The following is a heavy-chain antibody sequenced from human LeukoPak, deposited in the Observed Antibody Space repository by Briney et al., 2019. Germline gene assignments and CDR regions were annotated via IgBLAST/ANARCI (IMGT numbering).Heavy chain of an antibody. CDR1: GVSISSYY. Sequence: SETLSLTCTVSGVSISSYYWSWVRQPAGKGLEWIGRIYTSGSTNYNPSLKSRVTMSVDTSKNQFSLKLSSVTAADTAVYYCASGITMVRGVGGLDVWGQGTTATVS. CDR2: IYTSGST. V-gene: IGHV4-4*07. D-gene: IGHD3-10*01. CDR3: ASGITMVRGVGGLDV. J-gene: IGHJ6*02.